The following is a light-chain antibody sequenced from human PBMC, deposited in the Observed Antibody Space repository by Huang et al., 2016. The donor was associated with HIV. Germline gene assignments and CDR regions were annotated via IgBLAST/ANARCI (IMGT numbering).Light chain of an antibody. CDR2: SAS. J-gene: IGKJ2*01. Sequence: DIQMTQSPSSLSASLGDRVIITCRASQSIGRLLNWYQQKPGQPPNLLIYSASKLQVGVPSRFSGRGSGTDFTLTISGLLPEDFATYYCQQSFSPSPFTFGQGTKLDIK. V-gene: IGKV1-39*01. CDR1: QSIGRL. CDR3: QQSFSPSPFT.